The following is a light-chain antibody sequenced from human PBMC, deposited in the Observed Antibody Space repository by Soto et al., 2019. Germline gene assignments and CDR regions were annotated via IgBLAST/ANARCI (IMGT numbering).Light chain of an antibody. J-gene: IGKJ1*01. CDR1: QSVSNN. V-gene: IGKV3-15*01. Sequence: EIVMTQSPATLSVSPGKRATLSCRASQSVSNNLAWYQQKPGQTPRLLIYGASTTATGFPARFSGSGSGTEFTLSISSLQSEDFEVYYCQQYDVWPWTFGQGTKVDIK. CDR3: QQYDVWPWT. CDR2: GAS.